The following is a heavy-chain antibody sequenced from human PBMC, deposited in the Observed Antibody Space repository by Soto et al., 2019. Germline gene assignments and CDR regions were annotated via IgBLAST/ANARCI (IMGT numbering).Heavy chain of an antibody. Sequence: SVKVSCKASGGTFSSYAISWVRQAPGQGLEWMGGIIPIFGTANYAQKFQGRVTITADESTSTAYMELSSLRSEDTAVYYCARALTTHGYYYYYGMDVWGQGTTVTVSS. CDR2: IIPIFGTA. CDR3: ARALTTHGYYYYYGMDV. D-gene: IGHD4-17*01. CDR1: GGTFSSYA. J-gene: IGHJ6*02. V-gene: IGHV1-69*13.